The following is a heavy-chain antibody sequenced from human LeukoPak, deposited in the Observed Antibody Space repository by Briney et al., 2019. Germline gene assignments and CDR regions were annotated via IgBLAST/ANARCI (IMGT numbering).Heavy chain of an antibody. CDR3: ARDIHFNFDY. D-gene: IGHD2-2*02. J-gene: IGHJ4*02. V-gene: IGHV3-48*01. CDR1: GFTFSSYT. Sequence: PGGSLRLSCAASGFTFSSYTRNWVRQAPGKGLEWISYISLSSGTKQYADSVKGRFTISRDNAKNSLYLQMNTLRAEDTAVYYCARDIHFNFDYWGQGTLVTVSS. CDR2: ISLSSGTK.